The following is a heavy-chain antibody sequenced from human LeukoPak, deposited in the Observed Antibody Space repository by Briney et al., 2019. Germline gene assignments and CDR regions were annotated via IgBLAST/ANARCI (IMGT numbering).Heavy chain of an antibody. CDR1: GGSISSYY. J-gene: IGHJ5*02. Sequence: PSETLSLTCTVSGGSISSYYWTWIRQPAGKGLEWIGRIYSSGTTNYNPSLKSRVTISVDTSKNQFSLKLSSVTAADTAVYYCARIRKCSSTSCYRAWFDPWGQGTLVTVSS. CDR2: IYSSGTT. D-gene: IGHD2-2*01. V-gene: IGHV4-4*07. CDR3: ARIRKCSSTSCYRAWFDP.